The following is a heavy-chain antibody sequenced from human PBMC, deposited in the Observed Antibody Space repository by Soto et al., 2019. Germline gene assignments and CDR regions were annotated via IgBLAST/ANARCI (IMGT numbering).Heavy chain of an antibody. Sequence: ASVKVSCKASGYTFTSYGISWVRQAPGQGLEWMGWISAYNGNTNYAQKLQGRVTMTTDTSTSTAYMELRSLRSDDTAVYYCARDDYTGIVGATSFWHYYYYGMDVWGQGTTVTVSS. D-gene: IGHD1-26*01. J-gene: IGHJ6*02. V-gene: IGHV1-18*01. CDR1: GYTFTSYG. CDR3: ARDDYTGIVGATSFWHYYYYGMDV. CDR2: ISAYNGNT.